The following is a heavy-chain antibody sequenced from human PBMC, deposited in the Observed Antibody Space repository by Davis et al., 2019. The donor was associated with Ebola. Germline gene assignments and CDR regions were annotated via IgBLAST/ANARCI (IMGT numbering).Heavy chain of an antibody. CDR1: GGTFSSYA. V-gene: IGHV1-69*13. CDR2: IIPMFDTP. CDR3: ARDSSAFFDY. J-gene: IGHJ4*02. D-gene: IGHD3-3*01. Sequence: AASVTVSCKASGGTFSSYAISWVRQAPGQGLEWMGGIIPMFDTPNYAQKFQGRVTITADESASTAYMELSSLRSEDTAVYYCARDSSAFFDYWGQGTLVTVSS.